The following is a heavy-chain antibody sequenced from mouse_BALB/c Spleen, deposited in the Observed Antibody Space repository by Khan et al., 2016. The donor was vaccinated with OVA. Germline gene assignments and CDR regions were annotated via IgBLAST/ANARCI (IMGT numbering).Heavy chain of an antibody. CDR3: ARRPYGYACDY. Sequence: EVQLQQSGPELVKPGASVKISCKTSGYRFTEYTMHWVKQSHGQSLEWIGSINPDNGGISYNQRFKDKATLTVDKSSSTAYMELRSLTSEDSAVYYCARRPYGYACDYWGQGAILTVSS. D-gene: IGHD1-2*01. V-gene: IGHV1-22*01. CDR2: INPDNGGI. J-gene: IGHJ2*01. CDR1: GYRFTEYT.